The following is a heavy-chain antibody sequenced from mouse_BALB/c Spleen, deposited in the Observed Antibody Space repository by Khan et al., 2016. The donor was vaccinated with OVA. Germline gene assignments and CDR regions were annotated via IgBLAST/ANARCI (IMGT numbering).Heavy chain of an antibody. D-gene: IGHD4-1*01. V-gene: IGHV5-6*01. Sequence: EVELVESGGDLVKPGGSLKLSCAASGFIFSSYSMSWVRQTPDKRLEWVATISSGGDYTYYPDSVKGRFTISRDAAKNTLYLQMSSLESEETAMYYCASHLTGSLAYWGQGTLVTVSA. CDR2: ISSGGDYT. CDR1: GFIFSSYS. J-gene: IGHJ3*01. CDR3: ASHLTGSLAY.